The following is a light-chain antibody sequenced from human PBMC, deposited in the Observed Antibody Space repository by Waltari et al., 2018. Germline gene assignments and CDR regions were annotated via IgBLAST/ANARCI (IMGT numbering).Light chain of an antibody. V-gene: IGKV4-1*01. CDR3: QHYYSSPNT. CDR1: QSLLDSSNNKNY. Sequence: DIVMTQSPDSLAVSLGERATINCKSSQSLLDSSNNKNYLTWYQQKPGQPPKLLIYCASTRESGVPYRFSGSGYGTDFTLTISSLQAEDVAVYYCQHYYSSPNTFGQGTKLEIK. CDR2: CAS. J-gene: IGKJ2*01.